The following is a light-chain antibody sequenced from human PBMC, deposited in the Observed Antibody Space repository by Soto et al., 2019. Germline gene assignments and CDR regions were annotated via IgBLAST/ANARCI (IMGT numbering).Light chain of an antibody. CDR2: GAS. J-gene: IGKJ2*01. CDR3: QRSYRSPYI. Sequence: IQMTQSPSSLSASVGDSVTVTCRASQSINIYLNWYQQKPGKAPTLLIYGASSLQSGVPSRFTRGGSRTDFTLTSSSLQPEDFATYYCQRSYRSPYILGQGTKLEIK. V-gene: IGKV1-39*01. CDR1: QSINIY.